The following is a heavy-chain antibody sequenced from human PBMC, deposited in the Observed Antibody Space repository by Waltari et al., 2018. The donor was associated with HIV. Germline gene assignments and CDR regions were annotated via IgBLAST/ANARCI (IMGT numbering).Heavy chain of an antibody. CDR1: GGSFSGYY. Sequence: QVHLEQWGTGLLRPSETLSLTCAVYGGSFSGYYWSWIRQSPGGGREWIGEVNHVGRTNYSPSLKGRVTVSVDTSKNQFSLTMRSVTAADTAVYYCARDSAPGLAVDDDDGEFFYYGLDVWGQGTTVTVSS. J-gene: IGHJ6*01. V-gene: IGHV4-34*01. D-gene: IGHD6-19*01. CDR2: VNHVGRT. CDR3: ARDSAPGLAVDDDDGEFFYYGLDV.